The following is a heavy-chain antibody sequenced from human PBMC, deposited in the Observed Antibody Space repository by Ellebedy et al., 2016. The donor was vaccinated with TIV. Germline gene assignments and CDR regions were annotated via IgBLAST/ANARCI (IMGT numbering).Heavy chain of an antibody. CDR2: IKEDGSEK. Sequence: GGSLRLSXAASGFTFSSYWMNWVRQAPGKGLEWVANIKEDGSEKYYVDSVRGRFTISRDNAQNLLYLQMNGLRAEDTAVYYCARESRVLGYWGQGTLVTVSS. CDR1: GFTFSSYW. CDR3: ARESRVLGY. J-gene: IGHJ4*02. V-gene: IGHV3-7*01. D-gene: IGHD3-16*01.